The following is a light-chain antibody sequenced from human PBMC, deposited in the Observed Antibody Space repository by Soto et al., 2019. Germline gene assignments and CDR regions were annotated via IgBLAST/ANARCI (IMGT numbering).Light chain of an antibody. CDR3: QQYNSWPLT. CDR1: QSISSW. CDR2: KAS. Sequence: DIQMTQSPSTLSAAVGDRVTITCRASQSISSWLAWYQQQPGKAPKLLIYKASSLQSGVPSRFSGSGSGTAFTLTISSLQPADFATYYCQQYNSWPLTFGGGTKVEIK. V-gene: IGKV1-5*03. J-gene: IGKJ4*01.